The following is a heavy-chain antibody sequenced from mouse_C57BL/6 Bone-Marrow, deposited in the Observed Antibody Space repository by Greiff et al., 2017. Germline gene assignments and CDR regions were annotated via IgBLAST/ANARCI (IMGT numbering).Heavy chain of an antibody. CDR2: INPNNGGT. CDR3: ARGPPVYYDYGYAMDY. Sequence: VQLQQSGPELVKPGASVKIPCKASGYTFTDYNMDWVKQSHGKSLEWIGDINPNNGGTIYNQKFKGKATLTVDKSSSTAYMELRSLTSEDTAVYYCARGPPVYYDYGYAMDYWGQRTSVTVSS. V-gene: IGHV1-18*01. CDR1: GYTFTDYN. J-gene: IGHJ4*01. D-gene: IGHD2-4*01.